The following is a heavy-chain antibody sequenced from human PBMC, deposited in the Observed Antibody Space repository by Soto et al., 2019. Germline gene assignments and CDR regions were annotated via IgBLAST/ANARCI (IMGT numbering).Heavy chain of an antibody. CDR3: ARDRGRYFDWLLDSKRLSGGYLDY. D-gene: IGHD3-9*01. J-gene: IGHJ4*02. V-gene: IGHV4-61*01. Sequence: SETLSLTCTVSGGSVSSGSYYWSWIRQPPGKGLEWIGYIYYSGSTNYNPSLKSRVVMSVDTSKSQFSLKLTSVTPADTAVYYCARDRGRYFDWLLDSKRLSGGYLDYWGQGVLVTVSS. CDR1: GGSVSSGSYY. CDR2: IYYSGST.